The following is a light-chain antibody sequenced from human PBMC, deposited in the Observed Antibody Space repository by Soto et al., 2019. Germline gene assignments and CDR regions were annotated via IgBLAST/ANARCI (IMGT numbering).Light chain of an antibody. Sequence: QPVLTQSPSASASLGASVKLTCTLISGHSSYAIAWHQQQPEKGPRYLMKLSSDGSHSKGDGIPDRFSGSSSGAERYLTISSLQSEDEADDYCQTWDTGARVVFGVGTTLTVL. CDR2: LSSDGSH. J-gene: IGLJ2*01. CDR3: QTWDTGARVV. V-gene: IGLV4-69*01. CDR1: SGHSSYA.